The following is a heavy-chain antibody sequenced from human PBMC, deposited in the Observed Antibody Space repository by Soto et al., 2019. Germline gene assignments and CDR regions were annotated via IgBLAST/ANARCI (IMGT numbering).Heavy chain of an antibody. V-gene: IGHV5-10-1*01. CDR1: GYSFTSYL. CDR2: IDPSDSYT. J-gene: IGHJ5*02. Sequence: GESLKISFKGSGYSFTSYLISWVRQMPGKGLEWMGRIDPSDSYTNYSPSFQGHVTISADKSISTAYLQWSSLKASDTAMYYCATTMVRGVIIHNDPCGQGTQVTVSS. D-gene: IGHD3-10*01. CDR3: ATTMVRGVIIHNDP.